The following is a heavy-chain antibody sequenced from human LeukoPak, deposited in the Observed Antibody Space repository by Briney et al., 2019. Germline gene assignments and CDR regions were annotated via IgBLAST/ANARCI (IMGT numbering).Heavy chain of an antibody. V-gene: IGHV4-4*07. Sequence: SETLSLTCTVSGGSISSYYWSWIRQPAGKGLEWIGRIYTSGSTNYNPSLKSRVTMSVDTSKNQFSLKLSSVTAADTAVYYCARAGRRSLSGSYYFDYWGRGTLVTVSS. CDR3: ARAGRRSLSGSYYFDY. D-gene: IGHD3-10*01. J-gene: IGHJ4*02. CDR2: IYTSGST. CDR1: GGSISSYY.